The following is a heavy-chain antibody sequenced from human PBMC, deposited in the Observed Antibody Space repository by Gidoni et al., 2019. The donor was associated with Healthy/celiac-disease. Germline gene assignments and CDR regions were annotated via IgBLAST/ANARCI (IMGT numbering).Heavy chain of an antibody. V-gene: IGHV3-30-3*01. CDR3: ASPGNFGELPYYYYGMDV. CDR2: ISYDGSNK. Sequence: QVQLVESGGGVVQPGRSLRLSCADSGFPFSSYARHWVRQAPGKGLELVAVISYDGSNKYYADSVKGRFTISRDNSKNTLYLQMNSLRAEDTAVYYCASPGNFGELPYYYYGMDVWGQGTTVTVSS. CDR1: GFPFSSYA. J-gene: IGHJ6*02. D-gene: IGHD3-10*01.